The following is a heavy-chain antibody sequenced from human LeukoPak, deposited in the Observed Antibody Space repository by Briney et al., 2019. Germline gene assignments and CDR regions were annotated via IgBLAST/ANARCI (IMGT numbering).Heavy chain of an antibody. D-gene: IGHD1-1*01. V-gene: IGHV3-23*01. CDR3: AKVGSNCYRNNSYSVMNV. Sequence: GGSLRLSCAASGFTLSTYAMSWVRQAPGKGLEWVSAISGSGGSTYYANSVKGRFTISRDNSKNTLYVQMNSLRAEDTAVYYCAKVGSNCYRNNSYSVMNVWGQGTTFTVPS. CDR1: GFTLSTYA. J-gene: IGHJ6*02. CDR2: ISGSGGST.